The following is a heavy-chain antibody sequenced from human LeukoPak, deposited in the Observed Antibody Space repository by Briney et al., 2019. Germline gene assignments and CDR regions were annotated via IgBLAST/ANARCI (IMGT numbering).Heavy chain of an antibody. CDR3: AKVGSSSWFDAFDI. CDR1: GFTFSSYA. D-gene: IGHD6-13*01. CDR2: LSGSGGST. J-gene: IGHJ3*02. V-gene: IGHV3-23*01. Sequence: GGSLRLPCAASGFTFSSYAMSGVRQAPGKGLEWVSTLSGSGGSTYYADSVKGRFTVSRDNSKNTLYLQMNSLRAEDRALYYCAKVGSSSWFDAFDIWGQGTMVTVSS.